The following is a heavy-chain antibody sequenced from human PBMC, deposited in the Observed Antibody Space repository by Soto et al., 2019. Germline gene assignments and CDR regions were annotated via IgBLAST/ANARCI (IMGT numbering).Heavy chain of an antibody. V-gene: IGHV1-18*01. D-gene: IGHD1-1*01. J-gene: IGHJ5*01. CDR1: GYSFHNSG. Sequence: QVQLVQSGPELKKPGASVKVSCKTFGYSFHNSGISWVRQAPGQGLEWMGWISVVNGYAHYAQKFQGRVIKTADTLTNTAYMELRGLRSDDTAMYYCSKNGTTWFASWGQGSPVTVSS. CDR2: ISVVNGYA. CDR3: SKNGTTWFAS.